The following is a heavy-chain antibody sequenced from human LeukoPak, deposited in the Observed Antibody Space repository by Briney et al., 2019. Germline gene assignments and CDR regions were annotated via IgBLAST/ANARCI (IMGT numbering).Heavy chain of an antibody. Sequence: PSETLSLTCAVSGGSISSSNWWSWVRQPPGKGLEWIGEIYHSGSTNYNPSLKSRVTISVDKSKNQFSLKLSSVTAAGTAVYYCARVGPLYDSSGYYLVHGMDVWGQGTTVTVSS. CDR2: IYHSGST. CDR3: ARVGPLYDSSGYYLVHGMDV. J-gene: IGHJ6*02. CDR1: GGSISSSNW. V-gene: IGHV4-4*02. D-gene: IGHD3-22*01.